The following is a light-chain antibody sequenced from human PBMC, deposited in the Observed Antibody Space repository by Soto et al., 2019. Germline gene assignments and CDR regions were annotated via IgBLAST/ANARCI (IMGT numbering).Light chain of an antibody. CDR3: ENWDSNTRV. Sequence: QPVLTQSSSASASLGSSVKLTCTLSSGHSSYIIAWHQQQPGKAPRYLMKLEGSGSYNKGSGVPDRFSGSSSGADRYLTISLLQLEDEADYYCENWDSNTRVFGGGTKLTVL. J-gene: IGLJ3*02. CDR2: LEGSGSY. CDR1: SGHSSYI. V-gene: IGLV4-60*02.